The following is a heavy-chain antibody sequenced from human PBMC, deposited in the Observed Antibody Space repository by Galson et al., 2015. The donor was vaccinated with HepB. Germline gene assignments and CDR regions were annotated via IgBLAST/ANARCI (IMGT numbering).Heavy chain of an antibody. D-gene: IGHD4-17*01. J-gene: IGHJ6*02. V-gene: IGHV6-1*01. CDR1: GDSVSNNKAT. Sequence: CAISGDSVSNNKATWNWIRQSPSRGLEWLGRTYFVSMWYNGYAISVKSRLTINPDTSKNQFSLQLNSLTPEDTAVYYCARGVDGDYYGLDVWGQGTTVTVSS. CDR3: ARGVDGDYYGLDV. CDR2: TYFVSMWYN.